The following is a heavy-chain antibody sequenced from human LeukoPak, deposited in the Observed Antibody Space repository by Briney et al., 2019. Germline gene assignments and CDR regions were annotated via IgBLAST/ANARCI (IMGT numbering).Heavy chain of an antibody. CDR1: GYTFTSYD. D-gene: IGHD2-2*01. CDR3: ARGKLGYCSSTSCYWFDP. CDR2: MNPNSGNT. Sequence: GASVKVSCKASGYTFTSYDINWVRQATGQGLEWMGWMNPNSGNTGYAQKFQGRVTMTRNTSISTAYMELSSLRSDDTAVYYRARGKLGYCSSTSCYWFDPWGQGTLVTVSS. V-gene: IGHV1-8*01. J-gene: IGHJ5*02.